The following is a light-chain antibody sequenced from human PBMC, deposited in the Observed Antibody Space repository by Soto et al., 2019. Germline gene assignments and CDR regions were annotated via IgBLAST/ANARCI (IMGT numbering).Light chain of an antibody. CDR1: SSDVGSYNY. V-gene: IGLV2-14*01. Sequence: QSALTQPASVSGSPGQSTTISCTGTSSDVGSYNYVSWYQQHPGRAPRLMIYEVSNRPSGVSNRFSGSKSGNTASLTISGLQAEDDADYYCAAWDDSLNGYVFGTGTKVTVL. CDR3: AAWDDSLNGYV. J-gene: IGLJ1*01. CDR2: EVS.